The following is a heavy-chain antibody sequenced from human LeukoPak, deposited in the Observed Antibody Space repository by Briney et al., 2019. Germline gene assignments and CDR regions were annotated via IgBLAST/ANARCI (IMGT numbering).Heavy chain of an antibody. J-gene: IGHJ5*02. V-gene: IGHV1-18*01. D-gene: IGHD4-17*01. CDR1: GYTFTSYG. Sequence: ASVKVSCKASGYTFTSYGISWVRQAPGQGLEWMGWISAYNGNTNYAQKLQGRVTMTTDTSTSTAYMELRSQRSDDTAVYYCAREDTVTTGYNWFDPWGQGTLVTVSS. CDR3: AREDTVTTGYNWFDP. CDR2: ISAYNGNT.